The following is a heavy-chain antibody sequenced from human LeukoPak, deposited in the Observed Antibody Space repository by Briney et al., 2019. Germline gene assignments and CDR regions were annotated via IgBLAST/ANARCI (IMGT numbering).Heavy chain of an antibody. Sequence: GSLRLSCAASGFTVSSTYMSWVRQAPGKGLEWVSVTYSGGSTYYADSVKGRFNISRDISKNTVYLQMNSLRAEDTAVYYCARSGVLLYFGNSCGEGTLFTVSS. J-gene: IGHJ4*02. D-gene: IGHD3-9*01. CDR3: ARSGVLLYFGNS. V-gene: IGHV3-66*01. CDR1: GFTVSSTY. CDR2: TYSGGST.